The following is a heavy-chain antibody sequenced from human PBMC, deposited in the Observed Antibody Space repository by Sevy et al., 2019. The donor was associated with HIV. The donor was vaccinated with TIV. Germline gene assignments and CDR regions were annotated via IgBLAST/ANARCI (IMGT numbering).Heavy chain of an antibody. CDR3: AKVSPGTTMTRYYFDY. V-gene: IGHV3-9*01. CDR2: ISWNSGSI. D-gene: IGHD4-17*01. Sequence: GGSLRLSCAASGFTFDDYAMHWVRQAPGKGLEWVSSISWNSGSIDYADSVKGRFTISRDNTKNSLYLQMNSLRAEDKALYYCAKVSPGTTMTRYYFDYWGQGVLVTVSS. J-gene: IGHJ4*02. CDR1: GFTFDDYA.